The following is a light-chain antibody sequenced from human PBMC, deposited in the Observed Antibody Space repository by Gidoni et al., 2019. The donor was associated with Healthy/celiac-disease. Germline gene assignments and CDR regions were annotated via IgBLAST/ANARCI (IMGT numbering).Light chain of an antibody. J-gene: IGKJ4*01. V-gene: IGKV1-27*01. Sequence: DIQMTQSPSSLSASVGDSVTITCRASQGIRNYLAWYQQKPGKVPKLLIYAASTLQSGVPSRFSGSGSGTDFTLTISSLQPEDVATYYCQKYNSAPPVTFGGGTKVEIK. CDR3: QKYNSAPPVT. CDR2: AAS. CDR1: QGIRNY.